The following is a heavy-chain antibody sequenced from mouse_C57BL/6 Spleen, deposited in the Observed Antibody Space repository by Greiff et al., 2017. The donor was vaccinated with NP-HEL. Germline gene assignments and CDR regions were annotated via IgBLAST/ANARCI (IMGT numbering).Heavy chain of an antibody. Sequence: QVQLQQSGAELVRPGASVTLSCKASGYTFTDYEMHWVKQTPVHGLEWIGAIDPETGGTAYNQKFKGKAILTADKSSSTAYMELRSLTSEDSAVYYCTRGDYGSLWYFDVWGTGTTVTVSS. J-gene: IGHJ1*03. CDR2: IDPETGGT. V-gene: IGHV1-15*01. D-gene: IGHD1-1*01. CDR1: GYTFTDYE. CDR3: TRGDYGSLWYFDV.